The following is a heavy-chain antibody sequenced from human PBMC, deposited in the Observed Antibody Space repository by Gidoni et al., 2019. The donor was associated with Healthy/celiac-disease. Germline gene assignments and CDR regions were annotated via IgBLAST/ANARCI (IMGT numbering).Heavy chain of an antibody. V-gene: IGHV4-4*07. CDR1: GGSISSYY. J-gene: IGHJ6*03. Sequence: QVQLQESGPGLVKPSETLSLTCTVSGGSISSYYWSWIRQPAGKGLEWIGRIYTSGSTNYNPSLKSRVTMSVDTSKNQFSLKLSSVTAADTAVYYCARDPGYCSSTSCYTVLYYMDVWGKGTTVTVSS. CDR2: IYTSGST. D-gene: IGHD2-2*02. CDR3: ARDPGYCSSTSCYTVLYYMDV.